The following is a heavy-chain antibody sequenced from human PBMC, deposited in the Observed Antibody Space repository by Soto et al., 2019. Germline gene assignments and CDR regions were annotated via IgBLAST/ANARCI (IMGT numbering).Heavy chain of an antibody. J-gene: IGHJ6*03. V-gene: IGHV1-3*01. CDR3: ARVRVAVAGVHYYYYMDV. Sequence: ASVKVSCKASGYTFTSYAMHWVRQAPGQRLEWMGWINAGNGNTKYSQKFQGRVTITRDTSASTVYMELSSLRSEDTAVYYCARVRVAVAGVHYYYYMDVWGKGTTVTVSS. CDR1: GYTFTSYA. CDR2: INAGNGNT. D-gene: IGHD6-19*01.